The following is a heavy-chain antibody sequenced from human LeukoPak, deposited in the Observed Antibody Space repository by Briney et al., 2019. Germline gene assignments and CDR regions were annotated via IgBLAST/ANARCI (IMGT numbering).Heavy chain of an antibody. V-gene: IGHV3-21*01. D-gene: IGHD3-10*01. CDR1: GFTFSSYS. J-gene: IGHJ4*02. Sequence: GGSLGLSCAASGFTFSSYSMNWVRQAPGKGLEWVSSISSSSSYIYYADSVKGRFTISRDNAKNSLYLQINSLRAEDTAVYYCASQLHSRVLIIDYWGQGTLVTVSS. CDR3: ASQLHSRVLIIDY. CDR2: ISSSSSYI.